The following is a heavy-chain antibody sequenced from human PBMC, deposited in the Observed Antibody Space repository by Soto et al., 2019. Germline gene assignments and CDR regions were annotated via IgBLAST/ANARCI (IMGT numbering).Heavy chain of an antibody. D-gene: IGHD3-10*01. V-gene: IGHV4-4*02. J-gene: IGHJ6*04. Sequence: QVHLQESGPGLVKPSGTLSLICTVSGGSIHSRNLWSWVRQSPAKGLEWIGEISHTGSTNYSPSLNSRVTISLDKSNNQFSLNLRSMTAADAAVYYCANTRGLGLLDVWGKGTAVTVSS. CDR2: ISHTGST. CDR1: GGSIHSRNL. CDR3: ANTRGLGLLDV.